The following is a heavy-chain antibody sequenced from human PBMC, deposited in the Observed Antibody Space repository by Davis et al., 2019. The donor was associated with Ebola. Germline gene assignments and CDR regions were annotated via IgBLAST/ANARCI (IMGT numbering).Heavy chain of an antibody. CDR2: ISGSGGST. J-gene: IGHJ4*02. CDR1: GFTFSSYA. Sequence: GGSLRLSCAASGFTFSSYAMSWVRQAPGKGLEWVSAISGSGGSTYYADSVKGRFTISRDNSKNTLYLQMNSLRAEDTAVYYCAKDFPRFYDFWSGYYDYWGQGTLVTVSS. CDR3: AKDFPRFYDFWSGYYDY. D-gene: IGHD3-3*01. V-gene: IGHV3-23*01.